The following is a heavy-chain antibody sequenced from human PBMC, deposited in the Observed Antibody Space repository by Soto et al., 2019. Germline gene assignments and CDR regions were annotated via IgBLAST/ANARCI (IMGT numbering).Heavy chain of an antibody. CDR2: MFKSGST. CDR1: GISITNYNYF. CDR3: LGVPRVFTSEHDTDF. Sequence: PSETLSLTCCVLGISITNYNYFWGWVRQSPGKGLEWIANMFKSGSTYYNPSFKSRATISMDTSKNQISLKLSSVTATDTAVFYCLGVPRVFTSEHDTDFWGQGTLVTVSS. V-gene: IGHV4-39*01. D-gene: IGHD2-2*01. J-gene: IGHJ4*02.